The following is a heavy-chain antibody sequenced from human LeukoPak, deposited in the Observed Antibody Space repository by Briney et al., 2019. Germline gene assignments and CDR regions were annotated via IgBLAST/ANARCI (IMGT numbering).Heavy chain of an antibody. J-gene: IGHJ3*02. CDR1: GFTFSSYE. V-gene: IGHV3-48*03. CDR2: ISSSGSTI. CDR3: ARDLYDTLTGSKDAFDI. D-gene: IGHD3-9*01. Sequence: GGSLRLSCAASGFTFSSYEMNWVRQAPGKGLEWVSYISSSGSTIYYADSVKGRFTISRDNAKNSLYLQMNSLRAEDTAVYYCARDLYDTLTGSKDAFDIWGQGTMVTVSS.